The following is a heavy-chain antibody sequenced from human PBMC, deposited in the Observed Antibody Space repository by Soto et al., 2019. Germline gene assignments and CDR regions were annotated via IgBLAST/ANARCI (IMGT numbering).Heavy chain of an antibody. J-gene: IGHJ4*02. Sequence: SVKVSCKASGYTFTGYYIHWVRQAPGQGLEWMGGIIPIFGTANYAQRFQGRVTITADESTSTAYMELSSLRSEDTAVYYCARGDGDDILTGYQYYFDYWGQGTLVTVSS. CDR1: GYTFTGYY. V-gene: IGHV1-69*13. CDR3: ARGDGDDILTGYQYYFDY. D-gene: IGHD3-9*01. CDR2: IIPIFGTA.